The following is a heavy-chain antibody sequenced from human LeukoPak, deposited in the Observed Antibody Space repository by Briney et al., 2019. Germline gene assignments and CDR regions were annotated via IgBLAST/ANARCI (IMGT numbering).Heavy chain of an antibody. J-gene: IGHJ4*02. CDR3: AKDRPLYSSSWYFDY. D-gene: IGHD6-13*01. CDR1: GFTFSSYS. V-gene: IGHV3-21*01. Sequence: GGSLRLSCAASGFTFSSYSMNWVRQAPGKGLEWVSSISSSSSYIYYADSVKGRFTISRDNAKNSLYLQMNSLRAEDTAVYYCAKDRPLYSSSWYFDYWGQGTLVTVSS. CDR2: ISSSSSYI.